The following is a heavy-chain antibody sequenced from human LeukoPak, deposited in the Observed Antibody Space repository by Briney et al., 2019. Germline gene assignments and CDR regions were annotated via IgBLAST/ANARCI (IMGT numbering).Heavy chain of an antibody. CDR1: GGSFSGYY. Sequence: SETLSLTCAVYGGSFSGYYWGWIRQPPGEGLEWSGSIYYSGSTYHNPSLKSRVTISVDTSKNQFSLKLSSVTAADTAVYYCARARRYFDWFRGDAFDIWGQGTMVTVSS. J-gene: IGHJ3*02. V-gene: IGHV4-34*01. CDR2: IYYSGST. CDR3: ARARRYFDWFRGDAFDI. D-gene: IGHD3-9*01.